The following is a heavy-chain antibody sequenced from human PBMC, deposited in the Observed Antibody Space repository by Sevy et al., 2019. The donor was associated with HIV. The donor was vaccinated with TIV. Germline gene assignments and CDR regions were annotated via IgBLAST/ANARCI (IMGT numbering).Heavy chain of an antibody. CDR3: ARRETTIFGVVDY. V-gene: IGHV3-21*01. CDR2: ISSSSSYI. J-gene: IGHJ4*02. Sequence: GGSLRLSCAASGFTFSSYSMNWVRQAPGKGLEWVSSISSSSSYIYYADSVKGRFTISRDNAKNSLYLQMNSLRAEDTAVYYCARRETTIFGVVDYWGQGTLVTVSS. D-gene: IGHD3-3*01. CDR1: GFTFSSYS.